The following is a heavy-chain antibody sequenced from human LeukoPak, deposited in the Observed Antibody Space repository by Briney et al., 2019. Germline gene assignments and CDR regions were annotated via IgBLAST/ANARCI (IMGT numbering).Heavy chain of an antibody. CDR3: ARGSSWDPFDY. V-gene: IGHV1-18*01. CDR2: INVYSGNT. Sequence: GASVKVSCKASGYTFTNYGISWVRQAPGQGLEWMGWINVYSGNTNYAQKFQGRVTMTTDTSTSTAYMELRSLRSDDTAVYYCARGSSWDPFDYWGQGTLVTVSS. CDR1: GYTFTNYG. J-gene: IGHJ4*02. D-gene: IGHD6-13*01.